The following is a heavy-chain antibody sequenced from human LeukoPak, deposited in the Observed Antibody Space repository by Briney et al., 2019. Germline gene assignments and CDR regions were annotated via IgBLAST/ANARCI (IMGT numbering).Heavy chain of an antibody. CDR3: ARILIPYYYDSSGYSGFDY. J-gene: IGHJ4*02. CDR1: GFTFSSYA. D-gene: IGHD3-22*01. CDR2: ISYDGSNK. V-gene: IGHV3-30-3*01. Sequence: PGGSLRLSCAASGFTFSSYAMHWVRQAPGKGLEWVAVISYDGSNKYYADSVKGRFTISRDNPKNTLYLQMNSLRAEDTAVYYCARILIPYYYDSSGYSGFDYWGQGTLVTVSS.